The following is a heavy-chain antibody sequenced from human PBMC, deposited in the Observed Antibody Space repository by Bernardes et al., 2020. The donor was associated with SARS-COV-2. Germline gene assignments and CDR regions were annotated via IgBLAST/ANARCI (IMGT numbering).Heavy chain of an antibody. CDR3: AKNNLRSGTYYYGMDV. V-gene: IGHV3-23*01. CDR1: GFSFGSYA. Sequence: GGSLRLSCAASGFSFGSYAMSWVRQAPGKGLEWVSAISGGGLSTYYGDSVKGRFTISRDNSKNTLYLQMNTLRAEDTAIYYCAKNNLRSGTYYYGMDVWGQGTMVTVSS. J-gene: IGHJ6*02. D-gene: IGHD3-10*02. CDR2: ISGGGLST.